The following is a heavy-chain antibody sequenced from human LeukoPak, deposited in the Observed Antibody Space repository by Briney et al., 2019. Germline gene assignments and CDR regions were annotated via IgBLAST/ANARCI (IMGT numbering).Heavy chain of an antibody. Sequence: GGSLRLSCAASGFTFSSYAMSWDRQAPGKGLEWVSAISGSGGSTYYADSVKDRFTISRDNSKNTLYLQMNSLRAEDTAVYYCAKVLSAPHYYYYYGMDVWGQGTTVTVSS. D-gene: IGHD3-3*01. V-gene: IGHV3-23*01. CDR1: GFTFSSYA. CDR3: AKVLSAPHYYYYYGMDV. J-gene: IGHJ6*02. CDR2: ISGSGGST.